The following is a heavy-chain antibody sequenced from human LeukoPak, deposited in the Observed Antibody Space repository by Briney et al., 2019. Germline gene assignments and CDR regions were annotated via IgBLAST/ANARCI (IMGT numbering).Heavy chain of an antibody. V-gene: IGHV1-46*01. D-gene: IGHD2/OR15-2a*01. CDR1: GHSLTSYS. CDR3: ARIDGYYYYYMDV. CDR2: INPSGGST. Sequence: ASVKVSCKAFGHSLTSYSMHWVRQAPGQGLEWMGIINPSGGSTSYAQKFQGRVTMTRNTSISTAYMELSSLRSEDTAVYYCARIDGYYYYYMDVWGKGTTVTISS. J-gene: IGHJ6*03.